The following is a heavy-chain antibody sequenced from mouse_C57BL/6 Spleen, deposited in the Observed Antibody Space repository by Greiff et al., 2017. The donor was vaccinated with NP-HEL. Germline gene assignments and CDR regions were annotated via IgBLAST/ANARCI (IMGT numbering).Heavy chain of an antibody. J-gene: IGHJ1*03. Sequence: VMLVESGGGLVKPGGSLKLSCAASGFTFSDYGMHWVRQAPEKGLEWVAYISSGSSTIYYADTVKGRFTISRDNAKNTLFLQMTSLRSEDTAMYYCARGGLGGYFDVWGTGTTVTVSS. CDR3: ARGGLGGYFDV. CDR1: GFTFSDYG. CDR2: ISSGSSTI. V-gene: IGHV5-17*01. D-gene: IGHD3-3*01.